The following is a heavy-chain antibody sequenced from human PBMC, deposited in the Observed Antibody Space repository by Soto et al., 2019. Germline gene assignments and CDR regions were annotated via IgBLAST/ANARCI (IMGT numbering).Heavy chain of an antibody. D-gene: IGHD5-18*01. CDR1: GGTFSSYT. CDR2: IIPILGIA. CDR3: ARGGDTAMVTDGWFDP. J-gene: IGHJ5*02. Sequence: QVQLVQSGAEVKKPGSSVKVSCKASGGTFSSYTISWVRQAPGQGLEWMGRIIPILGIANYAQKFQGRVTITADKSTSTDNMGLSSLRSEDTAVYYCARGGDTAMVTDGWFDPWGQGTLVTVSS. V-gene: IGHV1-69*02.